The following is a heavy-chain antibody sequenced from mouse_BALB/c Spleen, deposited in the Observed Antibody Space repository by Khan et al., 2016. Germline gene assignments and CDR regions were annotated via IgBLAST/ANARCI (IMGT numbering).Heavy chain of an antibody. V-gene: IGHV3-2*02. CDR2: ITYSGNT. Sequence: EVQLQQSGPGLVKPSQSLSLTCTVSGYSITSDYAWNWIRQPPGNQLEWMVFITYSGNTSYNPSLKRRISITQNTSKNQIFLQLNSVTTEDTDTYDCEGSYGYDGFAYWGQGTLVTVSA. CDR3: EGSYGYDGFAY. D-gene: IGHD2-2*01. CDR1: GYSITSDYA. J-gene: IGHJ3*01.